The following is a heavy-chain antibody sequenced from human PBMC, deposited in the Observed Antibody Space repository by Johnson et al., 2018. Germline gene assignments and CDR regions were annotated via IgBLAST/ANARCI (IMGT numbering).Heavy chain of an antibody. J-gene: IGHJ6*02. V-gene: IGHV3-23*01. CDR1: GFTFSTYS. D-gene: IGHD1-1*01. Sequence: EQLQESGGGLVQPGGTLRLSCTASGFTFSTYSMNWVRQAPGKGLEWVSGISGSGDSTYYADSVKGRFTISRDNSKNTLYLQMNSLRAEDPAVYYCAKATRRTYYYGMDVWGQGTTVTVSS. CDR3: AKATRRTYYYGMDV. CDR2: ISGSGDST.